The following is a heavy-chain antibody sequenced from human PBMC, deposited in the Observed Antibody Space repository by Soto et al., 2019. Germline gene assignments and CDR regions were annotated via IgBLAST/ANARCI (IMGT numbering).Heavy chain of an antibody. V-gene: IGHV3-30*18. D-gene: IGHD3-10*01. CDR1: GFTFSSYG. J-gene: IGHJ6*02. CDR2: IAYDGSLK. Sequence: VQLVESGGGVVQPGGTLRLSCAASGFTFSSYGMQWVRQAPGKGLEWVAVIAYDGSLKYYVDSVKGRFTISRANSKNTLYLQINSLRAEDTAVYYCAKDLKVSGSHYGTLNYYYGMDVWGQGTTVSVSS. CDR3: AKDLKVSGSHYGTLNYYYGMDV.